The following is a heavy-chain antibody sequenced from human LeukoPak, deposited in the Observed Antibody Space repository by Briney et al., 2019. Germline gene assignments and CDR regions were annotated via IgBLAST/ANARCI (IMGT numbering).Heavy chain of an antibody. V-gene: IGHV4-39*01. Sequence: SETLSLTCTVSGGSFSSTTYYWGWLRPPPGQGLEWVASINYSRSTYSNPSLKSRVTFSVDTYENQFSLKLSLVTAAETAVYYCARYVVYGSGKYYFDYWGQGTLVTVSS. CDR2: INYSRST. J-gene: IGHJ4*02. D-gene: IGHD3-10*01. CDR1: GGSFSSTTYY. CDR3: ARYVVYGSGKYYFDY.